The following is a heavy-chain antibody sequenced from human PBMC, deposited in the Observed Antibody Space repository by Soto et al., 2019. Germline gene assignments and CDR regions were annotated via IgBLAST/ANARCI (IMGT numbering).Heavy chain of an antibody. D-gene: IGHD1-26*01. J-gene: IGHJ4*02. CDR1: GYTFTSYG. CDR3: ARDRGSYALDY. CDR2: ISANNGNT. V-gene: IGHV1-18*01. Sequence: QVQLVQSGAEVKKPGASVKVSCKASGYTFTSYGISWVRQAPGQGLEWMGWISANNGNTNYAQKLQGRVTMTTDTXTSXAXXXXXSLXXDXTXVYYCARDRGSYALDYWGQGTLVTVSS.